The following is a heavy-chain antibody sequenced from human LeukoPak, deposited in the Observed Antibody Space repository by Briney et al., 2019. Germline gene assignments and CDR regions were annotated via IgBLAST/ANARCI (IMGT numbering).Heavy chain of an antibody. CDR1: GGSISSSSHY. J-gene: IGHJ4*02. V-gene: IGHV4-39*01. CDR3: ARQSSYTSGWYSDY. D-gene: IGHD6-19*01. CDR2: IYYSGST. Sequence: SETLSLTCTVSGGSISSSSHYWGWIRQPPGKGLEWIGTIYYSGSTYYNPSLKSRVTISVDTSKNQFSLKLSSVTAADTAVYYCARQSSYTSGWYSDYWGQGTLVIVPP.